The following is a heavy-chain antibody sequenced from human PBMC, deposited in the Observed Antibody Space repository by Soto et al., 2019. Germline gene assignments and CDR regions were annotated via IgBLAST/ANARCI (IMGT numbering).Heavy chain of an antibody. Sequence: QVQLQESGPGLVTPSQTLSHTCTVSGVSISSGGYYWSWIRQRPGTGLEWIGFIYNSGSSHYNPSLQSRVTISGDASKNQFSLKVTSVTAADTAVYYCARVHRYCSGGSCYLLDYWGQGALVTVSS. V-gene: IGHV4-31*03. CDR2: IYNSGSS. CDR3: ARVHRYCSGGSCYLLDY. CDR1: GVSISSGGYY. D-gene: IGHD2-15*01. J-gene: IGHJ4*02.